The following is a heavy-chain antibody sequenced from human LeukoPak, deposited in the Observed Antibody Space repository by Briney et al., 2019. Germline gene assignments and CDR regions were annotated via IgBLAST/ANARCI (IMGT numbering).Heavy chain of an antibody. CDR1: GFTFSSYA. CDR2: ISGSGGST. V-gene: IGHV3-23*01. J-gene: IGHJ4*02. Sequence: WGVLRLSCAASGFTFSSYAMSWVRQAPGKGLEWVSAISGSGGSTYYADSVKGRFTISRDNSKNTLYLQMNSLRAEDTAVYYCVNDNGWLASIGYFDYWGQGTLVTVSS. CDR3: VNDNGWLASIGYFDY. D-gene: IGHD3-22*01.